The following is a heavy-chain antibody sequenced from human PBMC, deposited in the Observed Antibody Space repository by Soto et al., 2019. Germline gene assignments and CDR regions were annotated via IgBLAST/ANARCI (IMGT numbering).Heavy chain of an antibody. CDR2: ISAYNGNT. Sequence: ASVKVSCKASGYTFTSYGISWVRQAPGQGLEWMGWISAYNGNTNYAQKLQGRVTMTTDTSTSTAYMELRSLRSDDTAVYYCASDKRSCTNGVCPNWFDPWGQGTLVTVSS. CDR1: GYTFTSYG. D-gene: IGHD2-8*01. J-gene: IGHJ5*02. V-gene: IGHV1-18*01. CDR3: ASDKRSCTNGVCPNWFDP.